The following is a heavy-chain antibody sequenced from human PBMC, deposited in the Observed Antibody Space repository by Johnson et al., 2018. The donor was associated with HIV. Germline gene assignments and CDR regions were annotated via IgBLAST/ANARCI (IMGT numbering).Heavy chain of an antibody. Sequence: VQLVESGGDLVQPGRSLKLACAASGFNSDVYAMHWVRQVLGKGLEWVSTISWNSGTIRYADSVKGRFTISRDNSKNTLYLQMNSLRAEDTAVYYCAKNGGVGGDAFDMWGQGTMVTVSS. J-gene: IGHJ3*02. CDR2: ISWNSGTI. V-gene: IGHV3-9*02. CDR1: GFNSDVYA. CDR3: AKNGGVGGDAFDM. D-gene: IGHD2-15*01.